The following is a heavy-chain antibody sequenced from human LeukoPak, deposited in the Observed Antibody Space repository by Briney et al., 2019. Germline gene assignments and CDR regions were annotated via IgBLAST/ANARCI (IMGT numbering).Heavy chain of an antibody. CDR1: GSTFSNFA. Sequence: GGSLRLSCAASGSTFSNFAMTWVRQAPGKGLEWVSGISGSGESTYYADSVKGRFTISRDNSKNTLYLQMNSLRAEDTAVYYCAKDSGYCSSSGCYFDFWGQGTLVSVSS. J-gene: IGHJ4*02. V-gene: IGHV3-23*01. D-gene: IGHD2-2*03. CDR2: ISGSGEST. CDR3: AKDSGYCSSSGCYFDF.